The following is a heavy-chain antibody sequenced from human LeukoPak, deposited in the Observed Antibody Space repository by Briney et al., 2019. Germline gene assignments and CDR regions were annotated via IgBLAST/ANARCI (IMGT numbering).Heavy chain of an antibody. Sequence: PSETLSLTCAVYGGSFSGYYWSWIRQTPGKGLEWIGEINHSGSTNYNPSLKSRVTISVDTSKNQFSLKLSSVTAADTAVYYCARAFRGIFGVFEAFDIWGQGTMVTVSS. V-gene: IGHV4-34*01. J-gene: IGHJ3*02. D-gene: IGHD3-3*01. CDR1: GGSFSGYY. CDR3: ARAFRGIFGVFEAFDI. CDR2: INHSGST.